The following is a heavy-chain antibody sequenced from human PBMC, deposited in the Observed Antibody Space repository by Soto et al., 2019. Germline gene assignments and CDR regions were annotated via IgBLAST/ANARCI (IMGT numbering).Heavy chain of an antibody. Sequence: GECLTTSCKGSGYTFTNYWIGWVPQMPGKGLEWMGIIYPGDSYTKYNPSFQGQVTISADKSITTTYLQWSSLKASDTAIYYCAASIFYYGMDVWGQGTTVTVSS. CDR1: GYTFTNYW. CDR2: IYPGDSYT. CDR3: AASIFYYGMDV. V-gene: IGHV5-51*01. J-gene: IGHJ6*01.